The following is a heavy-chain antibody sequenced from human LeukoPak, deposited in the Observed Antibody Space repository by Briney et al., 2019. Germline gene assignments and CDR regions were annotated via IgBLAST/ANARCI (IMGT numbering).Heavy chain of an antibody. J-gene: IGHJ4*02. V-gene: IGHV1-18*04. Sequence: ASVKVSCKASGYTFTGYYMHWVRQAPGQGLEWMGWINPNNGNTNYAQKLQGRVTMTTDTSTSTAYMELRSLRSDDTAVYYCARERDGYSNLYYFDCWGQGTLVTVSS. CDR2: INPNNGNT. D-gene: IGHD5-24*01. CDR3: ARERDGYSNLYYFDC. CDR1: GYTFTGYY.